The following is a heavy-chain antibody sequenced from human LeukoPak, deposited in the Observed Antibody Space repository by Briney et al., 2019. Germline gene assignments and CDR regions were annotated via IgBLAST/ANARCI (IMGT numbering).Heavy chain of an antibody. CDR1: GYTFTGYY. Sequence: ASVKVSCKASGYTFTGYYMYWVRQAPGQGLEWMGWINPNSGGTNYAQKFQGRVTMTRDTSISTAYMELSRLRSDDTAVYYCATLTYKYYYGMDVWGQGTTVTVSS. J-gene: IGHJ6*02. CDR2: INPNSGGT. V-gene: IGHV1-2*02. D-gene: IGHD3-9*01. CDR3: ATLTYKYYYGMDV.